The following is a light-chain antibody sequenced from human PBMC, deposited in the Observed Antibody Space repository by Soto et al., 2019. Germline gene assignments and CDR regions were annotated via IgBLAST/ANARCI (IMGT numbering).Light chain of an antibody. J-gene: IGLJ1*01. CDR2: EVS. V-gene: IGLV2-8*01. CDR3: SSYAGYNYV. CDR1: SSDFGTYNY. Sequence: QSALTQPPSASGSPGQSVTISCSGTSSDFGTYNYVSWYQQHPGKAPKLIIYEVSERPSGVPDRFSGSKSGDTASLTVSGVQAEDEADYYCSSYAGYNYVFGAGTKVTVL.